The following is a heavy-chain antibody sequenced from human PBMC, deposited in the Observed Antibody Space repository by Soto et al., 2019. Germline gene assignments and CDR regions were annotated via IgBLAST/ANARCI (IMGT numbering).Heavy chain of an antibody. J-gene: IGHJ4*02. Sequence: PSETLSLNCTVSVGSGSGYYWTWIRQPPGKGLEWVGCLFYGGTTDYNPSLKSRLTMSLDTSKNHFSLKLRSVTAADTAVYYCARHRGPAPVYWGQGTLVTVSS. CDR3: ARHRGPAPVY. V-gene: IGHV4-59*04. CDR1: VGSGSGYY. D-gene: IGHD3-10*01. CDR2: LFYGGTT.